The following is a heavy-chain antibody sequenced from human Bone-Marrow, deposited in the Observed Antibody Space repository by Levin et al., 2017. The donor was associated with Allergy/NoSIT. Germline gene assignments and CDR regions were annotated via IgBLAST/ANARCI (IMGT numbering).Heavy chain of an antibody. J-gene: IGHJ4*02. CDR3: AKAQGSGNYLVTFDY. Sequence: QSGGSLRLSCAVSGFSVSTYALNWVRQAPGKGLEWVSTLSHDGGGTYYADSVKGRFTISRDTSKNTLYLQMDSLRAEDTAVYYCAKAQGSGNYLVTFDYWGQGTLVTVSS. D-gene: IGHD3-10*01. V-gene: IGHV3-23*01. CDR1: GFSVSTYA. CDR2: LSHDGGGT.